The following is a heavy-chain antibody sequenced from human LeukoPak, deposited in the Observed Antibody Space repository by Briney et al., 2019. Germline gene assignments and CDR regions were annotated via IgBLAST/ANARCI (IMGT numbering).Heavy chain of an antibody. V-gene: IGHV3-7*01. CDR1: GFTFSSYW. J-gene: IGHJ4*02. CDR2: IKQDGSEK. CDR3: XXXXYDSSGYSGAVDY. Sequence: GGSLRLSCAASGFTFSSYWMSWVRQAPGKGLEWVANIKQDGSEKYYVDSVKGRFTISRDNAKNSLYLQMNSLRAEDTAVYYXXXXXYDSSGYSGAVDYWGQGTLVTVSS. D-gene: IGHD3-22*01.